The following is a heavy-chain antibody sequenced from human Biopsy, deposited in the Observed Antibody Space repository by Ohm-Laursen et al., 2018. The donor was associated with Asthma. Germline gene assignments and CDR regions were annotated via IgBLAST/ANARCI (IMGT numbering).Heavy chain of an antibody. V-gene: IGHV1-3*04. CDR1: GYNFISFA. J-gene: IGHJ3*01. CDR2: VNTGNGDT. D-gene: IGHD3-9*01. Sequence: ATVKISCKASGYNFISFAIHWVRQAPGQRLEWMGWVNTGNGDTKYSQKFQGRVTITRDTSASTAYMELRSLRSEGTATYYCARTYYDFLTGQVKDVFGVWGQGTMVTVSS. CDR3: ARTYYDFLTGQVKDVFGV.